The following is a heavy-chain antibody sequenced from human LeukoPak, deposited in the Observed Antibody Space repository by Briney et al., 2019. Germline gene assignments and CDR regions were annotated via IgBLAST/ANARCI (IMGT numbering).Heavy chain of an antibody. J-gene: IGHJ5*02. CDR2: IYYSGST. Sequence: SETLSLTCTVSGGSISSYYWSWIRQPPGKGLEWIGYIYYSGSTNYNPSLKSRVTISVDTSKNQFSLKLSSVTAADTAVYYCAGSLTYYYDSSGYWNFDPWGQGTLVTVSS. CDR1: GGSISSYY. D-gene: IGHD3-22*01. V-gene: IGHV4-59*01. CDR3: AGSLTYYYDSSGYWNFDP.